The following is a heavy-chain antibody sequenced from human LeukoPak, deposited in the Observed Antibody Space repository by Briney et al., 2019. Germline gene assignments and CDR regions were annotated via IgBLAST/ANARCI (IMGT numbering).Heavy chain of an antibody. CDR3: ARDPDSGSSSYYFDY. CDR1: GFTFSSYA. CDR2: ISYDGSNK. Sequence: GGSLRLSCAASGFTFSSYARHWVRQAPGKGLEWVAVISYDGSNKYYADSVNGRFTISRDNSKHTLYLQMNSLRAEDTAVYYCARDPDSGSSSYYFDYWGQGTLVTVSS. D-gene: IGHD1-26*01. J-gene: IGHJ4*02. V-gene: IGHV3-30*01.